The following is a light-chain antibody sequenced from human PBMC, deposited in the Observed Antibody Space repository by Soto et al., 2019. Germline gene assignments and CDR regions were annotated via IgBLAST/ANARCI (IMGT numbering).Light chain of an antibody. CDR1: QNINSW. V-gene: IGKV1-5*01. CDR2: DAS. Sequence: DIQMTQSPSSLSASVRDRVTITCRASQNINSWLAWYQQKPGKAPNLLIYDASTLESGVPSRFSGSGSGTEFTLTISSLQPEDFATYYCQQFHSFSRTFGQGTKVDIK. CDR3: QQFHSFSRT. J-gene: IGKJ1*01.